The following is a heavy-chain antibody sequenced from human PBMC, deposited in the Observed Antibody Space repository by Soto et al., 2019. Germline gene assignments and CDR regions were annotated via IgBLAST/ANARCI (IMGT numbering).Heavy chain of an antibody. CDR2: IYYSGST. D-gene: IGHD3-3*01. CDR3: ARWWSGSRQGFDP. Sequence: KPSETLSLTCTVSGGSISSSSYYWGWIRQPPGKGLEWIGSIYYSGSTYYNPSLKSRVTISVDTSKNQFSLKLSSVTAADTAVYYCARWWSGSRQGFDPWGQGTLVTVSS. V-gene: IGHV4-39*07. J-gene: IGHJ5*02. CDR1: GGSISSSSYY.